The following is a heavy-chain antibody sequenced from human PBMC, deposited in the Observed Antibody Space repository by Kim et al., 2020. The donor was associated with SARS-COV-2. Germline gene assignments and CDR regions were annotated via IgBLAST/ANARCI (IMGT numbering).Heavy chain of an antibody. V-gene: IGHV3-30*18. CDR1: GFTFSSYG. CDR3: AKEESYYGSGSYPFDY. J-gene: IGHJ4*01. D-gene: IGHD3-10*01. CDR2: ISYDGSNK. Sequence: GGSLRLSCAASGFTFSSYGMHWVRQAPGKGLEWVAVISYDGSNKYYADSVKGRFTISRDNSKNTLYLQMNSLRAEDTAVYYCAKEESYYGSGSYPFDYWG.